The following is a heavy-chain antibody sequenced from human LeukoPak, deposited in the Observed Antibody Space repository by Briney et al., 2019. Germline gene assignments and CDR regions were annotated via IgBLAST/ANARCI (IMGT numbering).Heavy chain of an antibody. J-gene: IGHJ6*02. D-gene: IGHD1-26*01. Sequence: SETLSLTCTVSGGPITSHYWSWIRQPPGKGLEWIGYVSFSGTTKYSPSLNNRVTISRDTSQNQFFLRLNSVTAADTAVYFCARPRVSGSYLDYHSGMDVWGQGTTVIVSS. CDR1: GGPITSHY. V-gene: IGHV4-59*11. CDR2: VSFSGTT. CDR3: ARPRVSGSYLDYHSGMDV.